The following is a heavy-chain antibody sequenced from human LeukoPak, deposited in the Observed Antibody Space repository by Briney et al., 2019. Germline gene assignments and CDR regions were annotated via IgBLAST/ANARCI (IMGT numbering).Heavy chain of an antibody. J-gene: IGHJ2*01. CDR2: IYHSGST. D-gene: IGHD3-10*01. CDR3: ARARGVWYFDL. CDR1: GYSISSGYY. Sequence: SETLSLTCAAPGYSISSGYYWGWIRQPPGKGLEWIGSIYHSGSTYYNPSLKSRVTISVDTSKNQFSLKLSAVTAADTAVYYCARARGVWYFDLWGRGTLVIVSS. V-gene: IGHV4-38-2*01.